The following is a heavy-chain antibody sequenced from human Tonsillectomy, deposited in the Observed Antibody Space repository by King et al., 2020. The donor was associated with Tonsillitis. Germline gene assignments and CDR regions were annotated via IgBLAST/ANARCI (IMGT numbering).Heavy chain of an antibody. J-gene: IGHJ4*02. CDR1: GGSISMTNW. V-gene: IGHV4-4*02. Sequence: VQLQESGPGLLNPSGTLSVTCVVSGGSISMTNWWSWVRQPPRKGLGWIVGIDHDGGTNYNLSPKSRVTLSVDNAKNQFSLKLSSVTAADTAVYYCARSFHYDSSGPPFDHWGQGTLVTVSS. CDR3: ARSFHYDSSGPPFDH. D-gene: IGHD3-22*01. CDR2: IDHDGGT.